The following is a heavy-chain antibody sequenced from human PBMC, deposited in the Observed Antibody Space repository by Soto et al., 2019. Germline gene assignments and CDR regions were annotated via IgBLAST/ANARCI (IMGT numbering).Heavy chain of an antibody. D-gene: IGHD3-10*01. CDR3: VRDYNYAFDF. Sequence: GGSLRLSCAASGFACSSYRVNCVRQAPGEGLEWISYISGSGGTRTYADSVKGRFTISRDNAKNSLYLQMSSLRVEDTAVYYCVRDYNYAFDFWGQGTLVTVSS. CDR1: GFACSSYR. J-gene: IGHJ4*02. CDR2: ISGSGGTR. V-gene: IGHV3-48*01.